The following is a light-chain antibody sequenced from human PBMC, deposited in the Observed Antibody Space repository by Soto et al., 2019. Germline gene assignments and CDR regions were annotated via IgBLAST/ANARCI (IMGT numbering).Light chain of an antibody. Sequence: EIVMTQSPATLSVSPGERVTLSCRASQSINTNLVWYQQKPGQAPRLLIYDASNRATGVPGRFSGSGSGTEFTLTISSLQSDDFAVYYCQKCNDGVTFGQGTKLEIK. CDR1: QSINTN. J-gene: IGKJ2*01. CDR3: QKCNDGVT. CDR2: DAS. V-gene: IGKV3-15*01.